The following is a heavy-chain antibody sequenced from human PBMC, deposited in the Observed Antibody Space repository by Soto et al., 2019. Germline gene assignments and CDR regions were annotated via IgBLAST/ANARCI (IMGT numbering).Heavy chain of an antibody. CDR3: ATYGGFRFDY. V-gene: IGHV4-30-2*01. J-gene: IGHJ4*02. CDR1: GGSISSGYYS. D-gene: IGHD3-10*01. Sequence: LSLTCAVSGGSISSGYYSWSWIRQPPGKGLEWIGYIYHSGSTYYNPSLKSRVTISVDRSKNQFSLRLSPVTAADTAVYYCATYGGFRFDYWGQGTLVTVSS. CDR2: IYHSGST.